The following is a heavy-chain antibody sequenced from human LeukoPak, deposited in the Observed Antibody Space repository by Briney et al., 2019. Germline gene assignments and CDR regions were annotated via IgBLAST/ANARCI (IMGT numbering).Heavy chain of an antibody. CDR2: ISAYNGNT. V-gene: IGHV1-18*01. CDR1: GYTFTSYG. J-gene: IGHJ4*02. Sequence: ASVKVSCKASGYTFTSYGISWVRQAPGQGLEWMGWISAYNGNTNYAQKLQGRVTITTDESTSTAYMELSSLRSEDTAVYYCARDRIVGATYAFDYWGQGTLVTVSS. D-gene: IGHD1-26*01. CDR3: ARDRIVGATYAFDY.